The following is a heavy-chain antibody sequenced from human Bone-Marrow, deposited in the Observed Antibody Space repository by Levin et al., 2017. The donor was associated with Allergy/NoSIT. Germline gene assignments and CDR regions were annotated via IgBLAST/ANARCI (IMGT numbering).Heavy chain of an antibody. CDR2: INPNSGRA. CDR3: ARVEGGGAVVKPAADF. CDR1: GYNFAAYY. Sequence: GESLKISCKASGYNFAAYYIHWVRQAPGQGLEWMGRINPNSGRAYYPQKFQGRVTMTTDTSINTASLEVTRLTSDDTAVYFCARVEGGGAVVKPAADFWGQGTQVTVSS. D-gene: IGHD2-2*01. J-gene: IGHJ4*01. V-gene: IGHV1-2*06.